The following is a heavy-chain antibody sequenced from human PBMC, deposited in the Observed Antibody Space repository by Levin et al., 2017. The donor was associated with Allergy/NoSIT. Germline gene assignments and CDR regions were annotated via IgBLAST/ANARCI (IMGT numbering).Heavy chain of an antibody. CDR1: GFTVSNNY. D-gene: IGHD1-1*01. CDR3: AKDQKMRSWVREFYFYYMDV. V-gene: IGHV3-66*01. Sequence: HGESLKISCAASGFTVSNNYMSWVRQAPGKGLEWVSTIYSDGSTYYADSVKGRFTISRDKSKKTLYLQMNSLRVEDTAVYYCAKDQKMRSWVREFYFYYMDVWGKGTTVTVSS. CDR2: IYSDGST. J-gene: IGHJ6*03.